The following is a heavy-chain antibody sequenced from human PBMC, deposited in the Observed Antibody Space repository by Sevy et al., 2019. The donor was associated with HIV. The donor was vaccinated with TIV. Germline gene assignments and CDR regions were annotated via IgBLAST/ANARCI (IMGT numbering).Heavy chain of an antibody. CDR1: GSSISISNY. D-gene: IGHD6-6*01. V-gene: IGHV4-38-2*02. Sequence: SETLSLTCTVSGSSISISNYWGWIRQPPGKGLEWIASVYYSGSTYYNSSLQSRVSMSVDTSKNQFSLRLNSVTAADTAVYYCARQYRGLYSTSAPQQEYFQDWGQGTLVTVSS. CDR3: ARQYRGLYSTSAPQQEYFQD. J-gene: IGHJ1*01. CDR2: VYYSGST.